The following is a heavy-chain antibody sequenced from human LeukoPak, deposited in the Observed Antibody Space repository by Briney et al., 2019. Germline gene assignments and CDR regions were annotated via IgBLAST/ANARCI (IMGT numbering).Heavy chain of an antibody. V-gene: IGHV3-7*03. CDR2: IKQDGSEK. CDR3: ARGEVRATRGDPFDY. CDR1: GFTFSSYW. Sequence: GGSLRLSCAASGFTFSSYWMSWVRQAPGKGLEWVANIKQDGSEKYYVDSVKGRFTISRDNAKNSLYLQMNSLRAEDTAVYYCARGEVRATRGDPFDYWGQGTLVTVSS. D-gene: IGHD1-26*01. J-gene: IGHJ4*02.